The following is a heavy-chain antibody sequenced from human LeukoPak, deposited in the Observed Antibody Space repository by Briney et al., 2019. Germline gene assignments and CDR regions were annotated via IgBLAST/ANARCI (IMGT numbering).Heavy chain of an antibody. Sequence: GGSLRLSCAASGFTVSSNYMSWVRQAPGKGLEWVSLIYRGGDTFYADSVKGRFTLSRDNSKNTVNLQMNNLRAEDTAVYYCARVVGTVTTYFDYWGQGTLVTVSS. J-gene: IGHJ4*02. V-gene: IGHV3-53*01. CDR1: GFTVSSNY. CDR2: IYRGGDT. D-gene: IGHD4-17*01. CDR3: ARVVGTVTTYFDY.